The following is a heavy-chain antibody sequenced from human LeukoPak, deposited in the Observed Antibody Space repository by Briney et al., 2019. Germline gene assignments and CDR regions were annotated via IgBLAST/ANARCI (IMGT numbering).Heavy chain of an antibody. CDR3: AKELTRPNRPVAGLNY. D-gene: IGHD6-19*01. CDR1: GFTFSAYG. V-gene: IGHV3-30*18. Sequence: SGGSLRLSCAASGFTFSAYGMHWVRQAPGKGLEWVAIISYDGSNKYYPDSVKGRFTISRDDSKNTLYLQMNSLRTEDAAVYYCAKELTRPNRPVAGLNYWGQGTLVTVSS. J-gene: IGHJ4*02. CDR2: ISYDGSNK.